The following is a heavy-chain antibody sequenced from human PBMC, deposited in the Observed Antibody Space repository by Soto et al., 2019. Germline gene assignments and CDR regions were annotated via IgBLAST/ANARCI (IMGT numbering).Heavy chain of an antibody. CDR3: ALKKRAATAFDS. V-gene: IGHV4-34*01. Sequence: QVQLQQWGAGLLKPSETLSLTCAVYGGSFSGDYWSWIRQPPGKGLEWIGEIHHSGRTNYNPSLKSRVTISADTSKNPLSLKLSSVTAADTAVYYCALKKRAATAFDSWGQGTLVTVSS. D-gene: IGHD1-26*01. CDR1: GGSFSGDY. J-gene: IGHJ4*02. CDR2: IHHSGRT.